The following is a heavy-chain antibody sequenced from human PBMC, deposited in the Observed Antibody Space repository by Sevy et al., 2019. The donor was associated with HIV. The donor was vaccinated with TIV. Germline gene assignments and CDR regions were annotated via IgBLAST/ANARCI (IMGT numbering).Heavy chain of an antibody. D-gene: IGHD6-19*01. J-gene: IGHJ4*02. CDR2: IWYDGSNK. CDR3: ARAKGDSYSSGWYDY. Sequence: GGSLRLSCAASGFTFSSYGMHWVRQAPGKGLEWVAVIWYDGSNKYYVDFVKGRFTISRDNSKNTLYLQMNSLRAEDTAVYYCARAKGDSYSSGWYDYWGQGTLVTVSS. V-gene: IGHV3-33*01. CDR1: GFTFSSYG.